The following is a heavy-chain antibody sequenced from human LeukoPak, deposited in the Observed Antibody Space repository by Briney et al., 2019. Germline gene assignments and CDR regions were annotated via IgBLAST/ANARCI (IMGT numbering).Heavy chain of an antibody. CDR2: IYTSGST. J-gene: IGHJ2*01. CDR1: GGSISSYY. V-gene: IGHV4-4*07. CDR3: ASRHLGPPAWYFDL. D-gene: IGHD7-27*01. Sequence: PSETLSLTCTVSGGSISSYYWSWIRQPAGKGLEWIGRIYTSGSTNYNPSLKSRVTMSVDTSKNQFSLKLSSVTAADTAVYYCASRHLGPPAWYFDLWGRGTLVTVSS.